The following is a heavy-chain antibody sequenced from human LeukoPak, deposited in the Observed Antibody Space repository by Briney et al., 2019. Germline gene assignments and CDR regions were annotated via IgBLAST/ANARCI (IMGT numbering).Heavy chain of an antibody. D-gene: IGHD2-15*01. V-gene: IGHV4-59*01. CDR2: IYYSGST. CDR3: ARGGYCSGGSCYGYLDY. Sequence: SETLSLTCAVSGGSFSGYSWSWIRQPPGKGLEWIGYIYYSGSTNYNPSLKSRVTISVDTSKNQFSLKLSSVTAADTAVYYCARGGYCSGGSCYGYLDYWGQGTLVTVSS. CDR1: GGSFSGYS. J-gene: IGHJ4*02.